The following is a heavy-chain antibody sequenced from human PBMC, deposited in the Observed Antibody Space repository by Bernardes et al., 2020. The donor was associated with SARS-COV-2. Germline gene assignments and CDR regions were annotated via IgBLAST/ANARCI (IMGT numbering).Heavy chain of an antibody. Sequence: GGSLRLSCAASGLTVSNNYMSWVRQAPGKGLEWVSVVYRGGNTYYADSVKGRFTFSRDSSKNTLYLQMNSLRVEDTAVYYCARRPPTNWGHDYWGQGTLVTVSS. D-gene: IGHD3-16*01. J-gene: IGHJ4*02. CDR3: ARRPPTNWGHDY. CDR2: VYRGGNT. V-gene: IGHV3-53*01. CDR1: GLTVSNNY.